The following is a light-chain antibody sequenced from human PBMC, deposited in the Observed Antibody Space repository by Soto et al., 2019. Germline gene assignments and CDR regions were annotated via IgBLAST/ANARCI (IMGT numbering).Light chain of an antibody. Sequence: QSALTQPASVSGSPGQSITISCTGTSSDVGGYNYVSWYQQHPGKAPKLMIYDDSNRPSGVSHRFSGSKSGNTASLTISGLQAEDEADYYCSSYTSSSLHVFGTGTKVTVL. CDR1: SSDVGGYNY. CDR2: DDS. V-gene: IGLV2-14*03. J-gene: IGLJ1*01. CDR3: SSYTSSSLHV.